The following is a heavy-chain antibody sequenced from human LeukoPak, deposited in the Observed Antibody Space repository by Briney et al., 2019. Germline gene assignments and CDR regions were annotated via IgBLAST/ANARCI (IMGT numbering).Heavy chain of an antibody. V-gene: IGHV1-2*02. CDR3: ARVCGGSCYEYYGMDV. CDR1: GYTFTSYG. CDR2: INPNSGGT. J-gene: IGHJ6*02. D-gene: IGHD2-15*01. Sequence: ASVKVSCKASGYTFTSYGISWVRQAPGQGLEWMGWINPNSGGTNYAQKFQGRVTMTRDTSISTAYMELSRLRSDDTAVYYCARVCGGSCYEYYGMDVWGQGTTVTVSS.